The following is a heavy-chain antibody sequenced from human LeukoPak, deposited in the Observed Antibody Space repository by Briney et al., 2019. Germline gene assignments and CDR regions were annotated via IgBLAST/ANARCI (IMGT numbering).Heavy chain of an antibody. D-gene: IGHD6-19*01. CDR3: ARAPVAGPASGMDV. CDR2: ISGSGGST. Sequence: GGSLRLSCAASGFTVGTNYMSWVRQAPGKGLEWVSFISGSGGSTYYADSVKGRFTISRDNSKNTLYLQMNSLRAEDTAVYYCARAPVAGPASGMDVWGQGTTVTVSS. CDR1: GFTVGTNY. J-gene: IGHJ6*02. V-gene: IGHV3-23*01.